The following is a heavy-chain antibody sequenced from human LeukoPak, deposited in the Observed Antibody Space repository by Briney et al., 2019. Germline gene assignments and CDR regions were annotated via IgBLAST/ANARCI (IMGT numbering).Heavy chain of an antibody. Sequence: SETLSLTCAVYGGSFSGYYWSWIRQPPGKGLEWIGEINHSGGTNYNPSLKSRVTISVDTSKNQFSLKLSSVTAADTAVYYCARAIAARPINWFDPWGQGTLVTVSS. V-gene: IGHV4-34*01. CDR2: INHSGGT. CDR3: ARAIAARPINWFDP. D-gene: IGHD6-6*01. CDR1: GGSFSGYY. J-gene: IGHJ5*02.